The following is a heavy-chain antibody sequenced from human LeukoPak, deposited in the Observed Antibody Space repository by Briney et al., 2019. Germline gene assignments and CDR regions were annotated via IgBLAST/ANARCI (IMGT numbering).Heavy chain of an antibody. J-gene: IGHJ4*02. CDR2: IYYSGST. D-gene: IGHD3-9*01. V-gene: IGHV4-39*01. Sequence: PSETLSLTCTVSGGSISSSSYYWGWIRQPPGKGPEWIGSIYYSGSTYYNPSLKSRVTISVDTSKNQFSLKLSSVTAADTAVYYCARHKRYFDWLAYFDYWGQGTLVTVSS. CDR1: GGSISSSSYY. CDR3: ARHKRYFDWLAYFDY.